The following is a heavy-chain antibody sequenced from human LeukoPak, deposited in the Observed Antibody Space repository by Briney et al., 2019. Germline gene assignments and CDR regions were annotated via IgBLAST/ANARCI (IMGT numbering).Heavy chain of an antibody. CDR3: ARAGYGDLYYLDY. CDR2: INPNYGGT. V-gene: IGHV1-2*02. CDR1: GGTFSSYA. J-gene: IGHJ4*02. Sequence: ASVKVSCKASGGTFSSYAISWVRQAPGQGLEWMGWINPNYGGTSYAQRFQGRVTMTSDTSINTAYMELSRLTSDDTALYYCARAGYGDLYYLDYWGQGSLVTVSS. D-gene: IGHD4-17*01.